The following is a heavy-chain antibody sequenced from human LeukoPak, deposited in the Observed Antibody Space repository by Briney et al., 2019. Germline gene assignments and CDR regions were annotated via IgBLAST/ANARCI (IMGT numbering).Heavy chain of an antibody. J-gene: IGHJ5*02. V-gene: IGHV3-30*18. CDR1: GFTFSSYA. D-gene: IGHD2-2*01. CDR2: ISYDGSNK. CDR3: AKEGAYCSSTSCYSNWFDP. Sequence: GGSLRLSCAASGFTFSSYAMSWVRQAPGKGLEWVAVISYDGSNKYYADSVKGRFTISRDNSKNTLYLQMNSLRAEDTAVYYCAKEGAYCSSTSCYSNWFDPWGQGTLVTVSS.